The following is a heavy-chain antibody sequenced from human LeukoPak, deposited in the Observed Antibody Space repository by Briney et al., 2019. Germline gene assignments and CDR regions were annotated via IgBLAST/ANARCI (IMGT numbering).Heavy chain of an antibody. CDR3: AKDSALYDSSGYYYVEDAFDI. J-gene: IGHJ3*02. CDR2: ISSSGSSI. V-gene: IGHV3-48*03. Sequence: GGSLRLSCAASGFTFSSYEMNWVRQAPGKGLEGVSYISSSGSSIYYADSVKGRFTVSRDNAKNSLYLQMNSLRAEDTAVYYCAKDSALYDSSGYYYVEDAFDIWGQGTMVTVSS. D-gene: IGHD3-22*01. CDR1: GFTFSSYE.